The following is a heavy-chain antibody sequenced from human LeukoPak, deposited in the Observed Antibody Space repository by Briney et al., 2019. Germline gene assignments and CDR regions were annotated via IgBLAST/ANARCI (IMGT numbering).Heavy chain of an antibody. Sequence: GGSLRLSCAASGFTFSSYAMSWVRQAPGKGLEWVSAISGSGGSTYHADSVKGRFTISRDNSKNTLYLQMNSLRAEDTAVYYCAKAGGYSYGYLYYYGMDVWGQGTTVTVSS. CDR1: GFTFSSYA. CDR3: AKAGGYSYGYLYYYGMDV. V-gene: IGHV3-23*01. D-gene: IGHD5-18*01. CDR2: ISGSGGST. J-gene: IGHJ6*02.